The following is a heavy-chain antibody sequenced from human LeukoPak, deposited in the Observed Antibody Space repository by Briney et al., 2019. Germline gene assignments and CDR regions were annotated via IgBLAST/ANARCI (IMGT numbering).Heavy chain of an antibody. CDR2: IWYGGSNK. J-gene: IGHJ4*02. CDR3: AKELSDCSSTSCPLSY. V-gene: IGHV3-30*02. D-gene: IGHD2-2*01. CDR1: GFTFSSYG. Sequence: GGSLRLSCAASGFTFSSYGMHWVRQAPGKGLEWVAVIWYGGSNKYYADSVKGRFTISRDNSKNTLYLQMNSLRAEDTAVYYCAKELSDCSSTSCPLSYWGQGTLVTVSS.